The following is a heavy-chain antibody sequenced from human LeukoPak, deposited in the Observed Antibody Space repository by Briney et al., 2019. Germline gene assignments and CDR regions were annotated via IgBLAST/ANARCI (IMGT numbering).Heavy chain of an antibody. CDR2: INHSGST. Sequence: SETLSLTCAVYGGSFGGYYWSWIRQPPGKGLEWIGEINHSGSTNYNPSLKSRVTISVDTSKNQFSLKLSSVTAADTAVYYCARESGYYDSSGYTDYWGQGTLVTVSS. D-gene: IGHD3-22*01. CDR1: GGSFGGYY. CDR3: ARESGYYDSSGYTDY. J-gene: IGHJ4*02. V-gene: IGHV4-34*01.